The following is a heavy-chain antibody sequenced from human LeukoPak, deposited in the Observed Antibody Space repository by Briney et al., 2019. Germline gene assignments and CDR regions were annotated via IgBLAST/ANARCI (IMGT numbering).Heavy chain of an antibody. J-gene: IGHJ3*02. V-gene: IGHV3-23*01. D-gene: IGHD5-24*01. CDR1: GFTFSSYA. CDR2: ISGSGGST. CDR3: ARDREMTNTAFDI. Sequence: GGSLRLSCAASGFTFSSYAMSWVRQAPGKGLEWVPGISGSGGSTYYADSVKGRFTISRDNAKNTLFLQMNGLRADDTAVYYCARDREMTNTAFDIWGRGTMVTVSS.